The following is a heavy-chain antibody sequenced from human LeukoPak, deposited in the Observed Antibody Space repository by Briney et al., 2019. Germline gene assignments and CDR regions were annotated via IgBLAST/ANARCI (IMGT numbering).Heavy chain of an antibody. J-gene: IGHJ5*02. CDR2: IYYSGST. V-gene: IGHV4-59*08. CDR3: ARTRYCSGETCFSPDLLDT. CDR1: GGSISSYY. Sequence: PSETLSLTCTVSGGSISSYYWSWIRQPPGKGLEWIGYIYYSGSTNYNPSLKSRVTMSIDTSMNHFSLNLISVTAADTAVYYCARTRYCSGETCFSPDLLDTWSRGTLVTVSS. D-gene: IGHD2-15*01.